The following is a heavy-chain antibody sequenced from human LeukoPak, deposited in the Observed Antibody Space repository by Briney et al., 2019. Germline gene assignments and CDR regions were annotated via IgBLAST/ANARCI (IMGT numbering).Heavy chain of an antibody. CDR3: VRVARGLRLGELSLYY. J-gene: IGHJ4*02. V-gene: IGHV3-48*03. D-gene: IGHD3-16*02. CDR1: GFTFNSYE. Sequence: GGSLRLSCAASGFTFNSYEMSWVRQAPGKGLEWISYISSSGYTIYYADSVKGRFTISRDNAKNSLYLQMNSLRAEDTAVYYCVRVARGLRLGELSLYYWGQGTLVTVSS. CDR2: ISSSGYTI.